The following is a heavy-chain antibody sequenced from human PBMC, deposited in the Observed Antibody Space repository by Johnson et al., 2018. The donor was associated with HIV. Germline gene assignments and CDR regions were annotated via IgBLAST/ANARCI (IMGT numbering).Heavy chain of an antibody. V-gene: IGHV3-30*04. CDR2: ISYDGSNK. CDR3: AKDPRFRELPTNPFDI. Sequence: QVQLVESGGGVVQPGRSLRLSCAASGFTFSSYAMHWVRQAPGKGLEWVAVISYDGSNKYYADSVKGRFTISRDNSKNTLYLQMNSLRAEDTAVYYCAKDPRFRELPTNPFDIWGQGTMVTVSS. D-gene: IGHD1-26*01. CDR1: GFTFSSYA. J-gene: IGHJ3*02.